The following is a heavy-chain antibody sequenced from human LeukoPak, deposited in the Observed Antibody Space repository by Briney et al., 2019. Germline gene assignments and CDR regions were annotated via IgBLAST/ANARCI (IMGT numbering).Heavy chain of an antibody. D-gene: IGHD2-15*01. CDR3: ASIPPGWWDY. Sequence: GGSLRLSCAASGFTFSSYSMNWVRQAPGKGLEWVSSISSSSSYIYYADSVKGRFTISRDNAKNSLYLQMNSLRAEDTAVYYCASIPPGWWDYWGQGTLVTVSS. V-gene: IGHV3-21*01. J-gene: IGHJ4*02. CDR1: GFTFSSYS. CDR2: ISSSSSYI.